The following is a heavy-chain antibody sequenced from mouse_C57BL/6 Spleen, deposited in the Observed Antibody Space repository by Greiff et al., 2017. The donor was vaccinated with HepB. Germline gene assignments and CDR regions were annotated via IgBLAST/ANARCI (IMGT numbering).Heavy chain of an antibody. D-gene: IGHD1-1*01. Sequence: QVQLQQPGAELVKPGASVKMSCKASGYTFTSYWITWVKQRPGQGLEWIGDIYPGSGSTNYNEKFKSKATLTVDTSSSTAYMQLSSLTSEDSAVYYCARSPSSYGSSYYFDYWGQGTTLTVSS. CDR3: ARSPSSYGSSYYFDY. CDR2: IYPGSGST. V-gene: IGHV1-55*01. CDR1: GYTFTSYW. J-gene: IGHJ2*01.